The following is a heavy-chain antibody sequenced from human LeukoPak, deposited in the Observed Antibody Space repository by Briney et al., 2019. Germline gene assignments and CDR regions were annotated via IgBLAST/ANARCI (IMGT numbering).Heavy chain of an antibody. CDR2: IKGGGGDP. J-gene: IGHJ4*02. V-gene: IGHV3-23*01. Sequence: GGSLRLSCTASGLTFSTYAMGWVRQAPGKGLEWVSSIKGGGGDPFYADSVKGRFTISRDNSKNTLFLQLHNLRAEDSAVYYCAKGGHDFNPFYRWGQGTLVTVSA. D-gene: IGHD1-14*01. CDR1: GLTFSTYA. CDR3: AKGGHDFNPFYR.